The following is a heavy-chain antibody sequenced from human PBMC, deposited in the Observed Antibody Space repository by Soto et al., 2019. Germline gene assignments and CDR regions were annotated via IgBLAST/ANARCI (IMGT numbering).Heavy chain of an antibody. D-gene: IGHD1-26*01. CDR2: MNPTTANT. Sequence: ASVKVSCKASGYTFTSYDMNWVRQATGQGLEWMGWMNPTTANTGYAQKFQGRVTMTWDTSISTAYMDLSSLTFEDTAVYYCARKWELSGYYYGMDVWGQGTTVTVSS. CDR3: ARKWELSGYYYGMDV. V-gene: IGHV1-8*01. CDR1: GYTFTSYD. J-gene: IGHJ6*02.